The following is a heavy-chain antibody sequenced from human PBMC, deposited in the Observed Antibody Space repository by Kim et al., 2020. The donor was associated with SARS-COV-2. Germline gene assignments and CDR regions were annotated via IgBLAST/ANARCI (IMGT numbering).Heavy chain of an antibody. J-gene: IGHJ4*02. D-gene: IGHD3-10*01. Sequence: GGSLRLSCAASGFTFSSYWMHWVRQAPGEGLVWVSCISGDGTNTVSADSVRGRFTISRDNSKNTLYLQMNSLRVEDTAISYCANYYGSGVPRWGQGTLVT. CDR3: ANYYGSGVPR. CDR2: ISGDGTNT. CDR1: GFTFSSYW. V-gene: IGHV3-74*01.